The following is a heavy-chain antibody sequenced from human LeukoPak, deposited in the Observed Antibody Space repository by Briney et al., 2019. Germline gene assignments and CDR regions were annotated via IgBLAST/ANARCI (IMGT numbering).Heavy chain of an antibody. CDR3: ARDKRITMVRGVLPIGDY. CDR2: ISSSGSTI. J-gene: IGHJ4*02. Sequence: GGSLRLSCAASGFTFSDYYMSWIRQAPGKGLEWVSYISSSGSTIYYADSVKGRFTISRDNAKNSLYLQMNSLRAEDTAVYYCARDKRITMVRGVLPIGDYWGQGTLVTVSS. V-gene: IGHV3-11*01. D-gene: IGHD3-10*01. CDR1: GFTFSDYY.